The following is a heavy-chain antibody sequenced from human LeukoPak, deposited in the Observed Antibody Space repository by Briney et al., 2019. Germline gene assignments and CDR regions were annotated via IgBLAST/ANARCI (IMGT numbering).Heavy chain of an antibody. CDR2: INHSGST. V-gene: IGHV4-34*01. CDR3: ARMGGYCSGGSCYEIDY. D-gene: IGHD2-15*01. CDR1: GGSISSYY. J-gene: IGHJ4*02. Sequence: SETLSLTCTVSGGSISSYYWSWIRQPPGKGLEWIGEINHSGSTNYNPSLKSRVTISVDTSKNQFSLKLSSVTAADTAVYYCARMGGYCSGGSCYEIDYWGQGTLVTVSS.